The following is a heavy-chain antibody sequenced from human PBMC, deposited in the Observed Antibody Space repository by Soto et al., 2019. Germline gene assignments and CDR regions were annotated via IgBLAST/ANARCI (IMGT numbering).Heavy chain of an antibody. CDR2: ISAYNGNT. Sequence: ASVKVSCKASGYTFTTYGISWVRQAPGQGLEWMGWISAYNGNTNYAQKLQGRVTMTTDTSTSTAYMELRSLRSDDTAVYYCARDSEIPDCSRGGSYPSSPYYWGQGPLVTVSS. CDR1: GYTFTTYG. CDR3: ARDSEIPDCSRGGSYPSSPYY. J-gene: IGHJ4*02. V-gene: IGHV1-18*01. D-gene: IGHD2-15*01.